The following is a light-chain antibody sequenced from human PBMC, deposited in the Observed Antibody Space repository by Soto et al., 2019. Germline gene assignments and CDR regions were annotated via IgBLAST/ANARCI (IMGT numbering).Light chain of an antibody. V-gene: IGKV3-15*01. Sequence: EIVLTQSPATLSVSLGDSATLSCRASQSVSLSLAWYQMRPGQPPRLLIYGAYTRATDIPARFSGSGSGTDFTLTIRSPQSEDFAVYFCQQYHIWPSWTFGQGTKVELK. CDR1: QSVSLS. J-gene: IGKJ1*01. CDR3: QQYHIWPSWT. CDR2: GAY.